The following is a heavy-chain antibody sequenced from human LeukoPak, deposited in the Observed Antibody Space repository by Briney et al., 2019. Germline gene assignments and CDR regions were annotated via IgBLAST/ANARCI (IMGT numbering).Heavy chain of an antibody. D-gene: IGHD3-10*02. Sequence: GGSLRLSCAASGFTFSSYEMNWVRQAPGKGPEWVSYISSSGSTIYYTDSVKGRFTISRDNAKNSLYLQMNSLRAEDTAVYYCAELGITMIGGVWGKGTTVTISS. V-gene: IGHV3-48*03. CDR2: ISSSGSTI. J-gene: IGHJ6*04. CDR3: AELGITMIGGV. CDR1: GFTFSSYE.